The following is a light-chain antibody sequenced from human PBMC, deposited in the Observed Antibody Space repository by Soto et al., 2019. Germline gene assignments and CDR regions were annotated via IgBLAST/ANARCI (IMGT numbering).Light chain of an antibody. CDR2: KAS. J-gene: IGKJ1*01. V-gene: IGKV1-5*03. Sequence: DIQMTQSPSTLSGSVGDRVTITYWASQTRSSWLAWYQQKPGKAPKLLIYKASTLKSGVPSRFSGSGSGTEFTLTISSLQPDDFATYYCQHYNSDSEAFGQGTKVDIK. CDR3: QHYNSDSEA. CDR1: QTRSSW.